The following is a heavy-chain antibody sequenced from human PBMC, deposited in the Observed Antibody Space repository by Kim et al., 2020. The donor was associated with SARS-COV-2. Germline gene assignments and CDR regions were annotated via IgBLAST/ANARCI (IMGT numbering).Heavy chain of an antibody. Sequence: ASVKVSCKASGYTFTSYGISWVRQAPGQGLEWMGWISAYNGNTNYAQKLQGRVTMTTDTSTSTAYMELRSLRSDDTAVYYCARSPQDIVVVVAPADYWGQGTLVTVSS. CDR2: ISAYNGNT. J-gene: IGHJ4*02. V-gene: IGHV1-18*01. CDR1: GYTFTSYG. D-gene: IGHD2-15*01. CDR3: ARSPQDIVVVVAPADY.